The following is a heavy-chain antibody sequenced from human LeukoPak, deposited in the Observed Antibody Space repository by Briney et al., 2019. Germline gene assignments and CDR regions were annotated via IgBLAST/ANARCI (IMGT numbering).Heavy chain of an antibody. D-gene: IGHD6-19*01. Sequence: GESLKISCKGSGYTFTNYWIGWVRQMPGKGLEWMGIIYPGDSDTRYSPSFKGQVTISADRSISIAYLQRSSLKASDSAMYYCARRGSGWYPFDYWVQGTLVTVSS. CDR3: ARRGSGWYPFDY. CDR1: GYTFTNYW. CDR2: IYPGDSDT. J-gene: IGHJ4*02. V-gene: IGHV5-51*01.